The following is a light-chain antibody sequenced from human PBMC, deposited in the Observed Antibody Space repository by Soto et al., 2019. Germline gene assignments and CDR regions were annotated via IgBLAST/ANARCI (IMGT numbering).Light chain of an antibody. J-gene: IGLJ2*01. V-gene: IGLV2-14*03. CDR3: SSFTSSSTLI. CDR2: DVS. CDR1: NCDVGGYNY. Sequence: QSALTQPASVSGSPGQSITISCTGTNCDVGGYNYVSWYQQHPGKAPKLMIYDVSNRPSGVSNRFSGYKSGNTASLTISGLQAEDEADYYCSSFTSSSTLIFGGGTKLTVL.